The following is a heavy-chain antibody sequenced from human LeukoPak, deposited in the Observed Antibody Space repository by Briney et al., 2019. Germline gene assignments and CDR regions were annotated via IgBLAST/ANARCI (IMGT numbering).Heavy chain of an antibody. J-gene: IGHJ4*02. CDR2: INHSGST. CDR1: GGSFSGYY. CDR3: ARSLGISSIDY. V-gene: IGHV4-34*01. D-gene: IGHD1-26*01. Sequence: SETLSLTCAVYGGSFSGYYWSWIRQPPGKGLEWIGEINHSGSTNYNPSLKSQVTISVDTSKNQFSLKLSSVTAADTAVYYCARSLGISSIDYWGQGSLVTVSS.